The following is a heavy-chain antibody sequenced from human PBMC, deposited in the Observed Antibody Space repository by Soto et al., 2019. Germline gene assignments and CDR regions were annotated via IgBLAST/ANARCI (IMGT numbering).Heavy chain of an antibody. CDR2: ISYDGSNK. V-gene: IGHV3-30-3*01. Sequence: QVQLVESGGGVVQPGRSLRLSCAASGFTFSSYAMHWVRQAPGKGLEWVAVISYDGSNKYYADSVKGRFTISRDNSKNKLELQRNSLIAEAAAVYYGARGEEAEAGPGVLDYWGQGTLVTVSS. D-gene: IGHD6-19*01. CDR3: ARGEEAEAGPGVLDY. J-gene: IGHJ4*02. CDR1: GFTFSSYA.